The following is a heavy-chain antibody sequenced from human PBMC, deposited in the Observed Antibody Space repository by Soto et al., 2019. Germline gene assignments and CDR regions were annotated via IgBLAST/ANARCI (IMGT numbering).Heavy chain of an antibody. V-gene: IGHV1-69*01. J-gene: IGHJ4*02. CDR1: GGTFSSYA. CDR2: IIPIFGTA. Sequence: QVQLVQSGAEVKKPGSSVKVSCKASGGTFSSYAISWVRQAPGQGLEWMGGIIPIFGTANYAQKFQGRVTITADESMSTAYMELSSLRSEDTAVYYCARGGGFYDSSGYTDYYFDYWGQGTLVTVSS. D-gene: IGHD3-22*01. CDR3: ARGGGFYDSSGYTDYYFDY.